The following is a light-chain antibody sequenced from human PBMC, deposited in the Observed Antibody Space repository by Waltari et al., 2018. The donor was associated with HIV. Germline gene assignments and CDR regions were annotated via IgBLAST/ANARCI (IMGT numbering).Light chain of an antibody. CDR3: QVWDSSSDHPGV. V-gene: IGLV3-21*04. CDR2: YDS. CDR1: NIGSKS. Sequence: SYVLTQPPSVSVAPGKTARITCGGKNIGSKSVHWYQQKPGQAPVLVIYYDSDRPSGIPERFSGSNSGNTATLTISRVEAGDEADYYCQVWDSSSDHPGVFGGGTKLTVL. J-gene: IGLJ2*01.